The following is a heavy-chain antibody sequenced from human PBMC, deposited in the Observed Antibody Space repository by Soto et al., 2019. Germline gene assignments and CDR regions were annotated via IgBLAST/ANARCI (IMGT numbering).Heavy chain of an antibody. D-gene: IGHD2-15*01. V-gene: IGHV6-1*01. CDR3: ASLHSGASDSYDV. Sequence: SQTLSLTCVISGDSVSSNSVAWNWIRQSPSRGLEWLGRTYYRSKWYNNYAVSVKSRITINPDTSKNQFSLQLNSVSPEDTAVNYCASLHSGASDSYDVWGQGTMVTVSS. J-gene: IGHJ3*01. CDR2: TYYRSKWYN. CDR1: GDSVSSNSVA.